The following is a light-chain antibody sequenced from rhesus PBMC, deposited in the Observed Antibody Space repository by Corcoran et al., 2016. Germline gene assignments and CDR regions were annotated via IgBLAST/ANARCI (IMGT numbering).Light chain of an antibody. V-gene: IGKV3-24*03. CDR2: GSS. J-gene: IGKJ4*01. CDR3: LQSSIWPLT. CDR1: QSISSY. Sequence: VMTQSPATLPLSPGERATLSCRASQSISSYLAWYQQKPGQAPRLLIYGSSSRATGIPDRVSGSGSGTEFTLTISSLEPEDVGVYFCLQSSIWPLTVGGGTKVELK.